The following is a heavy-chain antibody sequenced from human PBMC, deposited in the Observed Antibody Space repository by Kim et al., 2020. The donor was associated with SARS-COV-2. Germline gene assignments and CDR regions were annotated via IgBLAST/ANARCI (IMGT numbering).Heavy chain of an antibody. D-gene: IGHD3-22*01. Sequence: GGSLRLSCAASGFTFSSYAMSWVRQAPGKGLEWVSAISGSGGNTYFADSVKGRFTISRDNSKNTLYLQMNSLRAEDTAVYYCAKDLIPWVITTPDNWGQGTLVTVSS. V-gene: IGHV3-23*01. J-gene: IGHJ4*02. CDR3: AKDLIPWVITTPDN. CDR2: ISGSGGNT. CDR1: GFTFSSYA.